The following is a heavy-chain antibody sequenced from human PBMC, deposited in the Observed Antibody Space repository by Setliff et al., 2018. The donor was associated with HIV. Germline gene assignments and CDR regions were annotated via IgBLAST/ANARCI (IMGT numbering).Heavy chain of an antibody. D-gene: IGHD5-12*01. CDR3: AKGRSGYDSRLYYYHHGMDV. CDR2: SNQSGSG. CDR1: GGSFRGYY. Sequence: PSETLSLTCVVYGGSFRGYYWSWIRQPPGKGLEWIGVSNQSGSGKYNPSLKSRVTISVDTSKNEFSLIMGSVTAADTAVYYCAKGRSGYDSRLYYYHHGMDVWGQGTTVTVSS. J-gene: IGHJ6*02. V-gene: IGHV4-34*01.